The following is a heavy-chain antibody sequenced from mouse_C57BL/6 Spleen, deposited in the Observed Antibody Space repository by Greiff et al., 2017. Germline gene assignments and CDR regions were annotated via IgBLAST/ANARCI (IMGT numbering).Heavy chain of an antibody. V-gene: IGHV1-52*01. J-gene: IGHJ2*01. CDR1: GYTFTSYW. D-gene: IGHD2-3*01. CDR3: ARRRNYDGYFGC. Sequence: QVQLQQPGAELVRPGSSVKLSCKASGYTFTSYWMHWVKQRPIQGLEWIGNIDPSDSETHYNQKFKDKATLTVDKSSSTAYMQLSSLTSEDSAVYYCARRRNYDGYFGCWGQGTTLTVSS. CDR2: IDPSDSET.